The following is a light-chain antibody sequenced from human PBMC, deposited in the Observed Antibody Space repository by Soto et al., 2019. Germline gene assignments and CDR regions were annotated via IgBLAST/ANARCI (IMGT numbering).Light chain of an antibody. CDR1: QSVSSN. CDR3: QQYNNWPHIT. CDR2: GAS. J-gene: IGKJ5*01. Sequence: EIVMTQSPATLSVSPGERATLSCRASQSVSSNLAWYQQKPGQAPRLLIYGASTRATGIPARFSGSGSGTEFTLTISSLQSEAFAVYYCQQYNNWPHITFGQGTRLEIK. V-gene: IGKV3-15*01.